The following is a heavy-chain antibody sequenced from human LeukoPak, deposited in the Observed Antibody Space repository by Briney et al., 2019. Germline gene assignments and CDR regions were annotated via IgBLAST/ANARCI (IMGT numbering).Heavy chain of an antibody. CDR1: GYTFTGYY. J-gene: IGHJ5*02. CDR3: ARLVGERDTAAIQGNWFDP. D-gene: IGHD2-2*02. V-gene: IGHV1-2*02. Sequence: AASVKVSCKASGYTFTGYYMHWVRQAPGQGLEWMGWINPNSGGTNYAQKFQGRVTMTRDTSISTAYMELSRLRSDDTAVYYCARLVGERDTAAIQGNWFDPWGQGTLVTVSS. CDR2: INPNSGGT.